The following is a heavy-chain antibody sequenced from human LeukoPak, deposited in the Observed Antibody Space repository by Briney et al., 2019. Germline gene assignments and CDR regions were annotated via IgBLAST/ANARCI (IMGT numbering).Heavy chain of an antibody. J-gene: IGHJ5*02. V-gene: IGHV3-74*01. CDR2: IHSDGSGT. D-gene: IGHD2-15*01. Sequence: GGPLRLSCAASGFTFSSYWMHWVRQAPGKGLVWVSRIHSDGSGTSYADSVKGRFTISRDNAKNTLYLQMNSLRAEDTAVYYCARSRLGYCSGGSCYSFWFDPWGQGTLVTVSS. CDR3: ARSRLGYCSGGSCYSFWFDP. CDR1: GFTFSSYW.